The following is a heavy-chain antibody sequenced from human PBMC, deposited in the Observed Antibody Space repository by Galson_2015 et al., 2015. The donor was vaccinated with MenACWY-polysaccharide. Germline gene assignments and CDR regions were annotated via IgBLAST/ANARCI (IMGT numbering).Heavy chain of an antibody. J-gene: IGHJ6*03. CDR2: ISSSSSTI. CDR1: GFTFSSYS. Sequence: SLRLSCAASGFTFSSYSMNWVRQAPGKGLEWVSYISSSSSTIYYADSVKGRFTISRDNAKNSLYLQMNSLRDEGTGVDYCARSPNCDFWSCYVWRPSHMDVWGKGTTVTVSS. CDR3: ARSPNCDFWSCYVWRPSHMDV. D-gene: IGHD3-3*01. V-gene: IGHV3-48*02.